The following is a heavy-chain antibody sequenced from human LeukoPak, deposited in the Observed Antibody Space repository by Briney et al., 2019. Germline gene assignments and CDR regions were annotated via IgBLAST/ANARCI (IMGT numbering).Heavy chain of an antibody. J-gene: IGHJ4*02. Sequence: KPSETLSLTCAVYGGSFSGYYWSWIRQPPGKGLEWIGEINHSGSTNYNPSLKSRVTISVDTSKNQFSLKLSSVTAADTAVYYCASSEYSSSEFDYWGQGTLVTVSS. D-gene: IGHD6-6*01. CDR1: GGSFSGYY. CDR3: ASSEYSSSEFDY. V-gene: IGHV4-34*01. CDR2: INHSGST.